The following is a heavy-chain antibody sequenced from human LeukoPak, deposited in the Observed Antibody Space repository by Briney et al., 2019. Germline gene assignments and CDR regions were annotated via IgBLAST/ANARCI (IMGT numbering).Heavy chain of an antibody. J-gene: IGHJ6*03. CDR1: GSSFTNNW. D-gene: IGHD3-9*01. CDR2: IYPGDSDT. CDR3: ARSRDILSPFSGYMDV. V-gene: IGHV5-51*01. Sequence: GESLKISCQGSGSSFTNNWIGWVRQMPGKGLDWMGIIYPGDSDTRYSPSFQGQVTISADKSINTAYLEWSGLKASDTAVYYCARSRDILSPFSGYMDVWGKGTPVTVSS.